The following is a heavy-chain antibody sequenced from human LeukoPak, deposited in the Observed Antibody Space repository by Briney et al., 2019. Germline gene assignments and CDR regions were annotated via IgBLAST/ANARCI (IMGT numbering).Heavy chain of an antibody. D-gene: IGHD2-15*01. CDR1: GYTFTSYG. Sequence: GASVKLSCKASGYTFTSYGISWVRQAPGQGLERMGRISAYNGNTNYAQKLQGRVTMTTDTSTSTAYMELRSLRSDDTAVYYCARDPVVVVAAMGNWFYPWGQGTLVTVSS. V-gene: IGHV1-18*04. CDR3: ARDPVVVVAAMGNWFYP. CDR2: ISAYNGNT. J-gene: IGHJ5*02.